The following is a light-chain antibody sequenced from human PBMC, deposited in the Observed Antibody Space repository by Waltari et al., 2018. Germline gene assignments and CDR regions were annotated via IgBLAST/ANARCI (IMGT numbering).Light chain of an antibody. J-gene: IGLJ3*02. CDR1: SPNIGAGYD. V-gene: IGLV1-40*01. CDR2: GNS. Sequence: QSVLTQPPSVSGAPGQRVTISCTGSSPNIGAGYDVPWYQQLPGPAPKLLIYGNSNRPSGVPDRFSGSKSGTSASLAITGLQAEDEADYYCQSYDSSPHWVFGGGTKLTVL. CDR3: QSYDSSPHWV.